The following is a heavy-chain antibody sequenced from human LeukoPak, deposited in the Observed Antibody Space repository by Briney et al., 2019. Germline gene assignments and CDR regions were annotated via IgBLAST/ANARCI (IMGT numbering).Heavy chain of an antibody. CDR3: ARHAGTLIVARRGGAFDY. V-gene: IGHV4-38-2*01. Sequence: SETLSLTCAVSGYSISSGYYWGRIRQPPGKGLEWIWSIYHSGSTYYNPSLKSRVTISVDTSKNQFSLKLSSVTAADTAVYYCARHAGTLIVARRGGAFDYWGQGTLVTVSS. D-gene: IGHD6-6*01. J-gene: IGHJ4*02. CDR1: GYSISSGYY. CDR2: IYHSGST.